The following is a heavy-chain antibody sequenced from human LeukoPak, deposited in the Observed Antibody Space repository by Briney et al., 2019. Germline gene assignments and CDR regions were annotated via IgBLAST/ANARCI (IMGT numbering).Heavy chain of an antibody. CDR3: GRIDTGYSNDY. CDR1: VDSFSNYY. J-gene: IGHJ4*02. CDR2: MYYGGSP. D-gene: IGHD5-12*01. V-gene: IGHV4-59*01. Sequence: PSETLSLTCAVSVDSFSNYYWRWIRQPPGKELEWIGHMYYGGSPNYNPSLKSRVAMSIDTSKEQFSLKLSFVTAADTAVYYCGRIDTGYSNDYWGQGTLVIVSS.